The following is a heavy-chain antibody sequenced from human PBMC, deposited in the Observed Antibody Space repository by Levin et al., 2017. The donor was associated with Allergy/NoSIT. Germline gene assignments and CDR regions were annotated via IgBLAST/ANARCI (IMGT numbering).Heavy chain of an antibody. CDR1: GFTLGNYW. J-gene: IGHJ4*02. CDR2: MRQDGGEI. V-gene: IGHV3-7*01. Sequence: GGSLRLSCVASGFTLGNYWMTWVRQAPGKGLEWVASMRQDGGEIHYVDSVKGRFTISRDNAKNSLYLQMNDVRAEDTAIYYCARDPGGYDYWGQGTLVTASS. D-gene: IGHD4-23*01. CDR3: ARDPGGYDY.